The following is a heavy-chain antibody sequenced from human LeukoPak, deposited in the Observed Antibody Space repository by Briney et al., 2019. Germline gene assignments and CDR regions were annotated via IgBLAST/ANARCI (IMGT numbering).Heavy chain of an antibody. D-gene: IGHD3-10*01. V-gene: IGHV4-34*01. CDR3: ARGAKTRITYYYGSGRFYYFDY. Sequence: SETLSLTCAVYGWSFSGYYWSWIRRPPGKGLEWIGEINHSGSTTYNPSLNSRVTISIDTSKNQFSLKLSSVTAADTAVYYCARGAKTRITYYYGSGRFYYFDYWGQGTLVTVSS. CDR1: GWSFSGYY. CDR2: INHSGST. J-gene: IGHJ4*02.